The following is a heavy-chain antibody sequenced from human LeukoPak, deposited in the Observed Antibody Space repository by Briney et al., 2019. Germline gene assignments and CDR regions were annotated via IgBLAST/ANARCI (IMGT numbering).Heavy chain of an antibody. V-gene: IGHV1-24*01. CDR3: ATGSLRLGEFSLGY. CDR2: FDPEDGET. J-gene: IGHJ4*02. D-gene: IGHD3-16*02. Sequence: ASVKVSCKVSGYTLTELSMHWVRQAPGKGLEWMGGFDPEDGETVYAQRFQGRVTMTEDTSTDTAFMELSSLRSEDTAVYYCATGSLRLGEFSLGYWGQGTLVTVSS. CDR1: GYTLTELS.